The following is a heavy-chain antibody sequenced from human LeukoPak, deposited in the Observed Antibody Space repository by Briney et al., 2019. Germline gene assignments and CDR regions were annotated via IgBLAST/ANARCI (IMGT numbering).Heavy chain of an antibody. J-gene: IGHJ4*02. CDR1: GGSISSSSYY. Sequence: SETLSLTCTVSGGSISSSSYYWGWIRQPPGKGLEWIGSIYYSGSTYYNPSLKSRVTISVDTSKNQFSLKLSSVTAADTAVYYCARLGRVPYYFDYWGQGTLVTVSS. CDR2: IYYSGST. D-gene: IGHD5-24*01. V-gene: IGHV4-39*01. CDR3: ARLGRVPYYFDY.